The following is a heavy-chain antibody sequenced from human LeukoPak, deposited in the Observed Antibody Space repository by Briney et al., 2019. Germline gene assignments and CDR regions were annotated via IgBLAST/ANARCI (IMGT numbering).Heavy chain of an antibody. CDR2: ISGSGGST. Sequence: GGSLRLSCAASGFTFSSYAMSWVRQAPGKGLEWVSAISGSGGSTYYADSVKGRFTISRVNSKNTLYLQMNSLRAEDTAVYYCAKVCSILTGYPDYWGQGTLVTVSS. CDR3: AKVCSILTGYPDY. D-gene: IGHD3-9*01. V-gene: IGHV3-23*01. CDR1: GFTFSSYA. J-gene: IGHJ4*02.